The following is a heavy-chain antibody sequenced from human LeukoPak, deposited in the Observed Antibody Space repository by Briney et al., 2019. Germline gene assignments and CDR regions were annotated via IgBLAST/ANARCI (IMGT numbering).Heavy chain of an antibody. J-gene: IGHJ4*02. D-gene: IGHD2/OR15-2a*01. CDR3: TTTTDHDY. CDR2: IRSKANSYAT. Sequence: PGGSLRLSCAASEFTFSSYAMSWVRQASGKGLEWVGRIRSKANSYATAYAASVKGRFTISRDDSKNTAYLQMNSLKTEDTAVYYCTTTTDHDYWGQGTLVTVSS. V-gene: IGHV3-73*01. CDR1: EFTFSSYA.